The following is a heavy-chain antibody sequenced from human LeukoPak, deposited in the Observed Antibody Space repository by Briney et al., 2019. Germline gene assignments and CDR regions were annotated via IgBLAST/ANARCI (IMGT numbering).Heavy chain of an antibody. Sequence: GGSLRLSCAAYGFTFSSYAMSWVRQAPGKGLEWVSSITTSGDNTYYADSVKGRFTISRDNSKNTLCLQMNSLRAEDAAVYYCAKRGAYDNRYFDYWGQGTLVTVSS. J-gene: IGHJ4*02. CDR1: GFTFSSYA. V-gene: IGHV3-23*01. D-gene: IGHD3-22*01. CDR2: ITTSGDNT. CDR3: AKRGAYDNRYFDY.